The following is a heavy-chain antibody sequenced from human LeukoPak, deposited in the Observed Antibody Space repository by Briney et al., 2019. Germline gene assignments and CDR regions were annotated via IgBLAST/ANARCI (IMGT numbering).Heavy chain of an antibody. CDR1: GFTFSDYY. D-gene: IGHD3-10*01. Sequence: PGGSLRLSCAASGFTFSDYYMSWIRQAPGKGLEWVSYVSSSGSTIYYADSVKGRFTISRDNAKNSLYLQMNSLRAEDTAVYYCARRLDYYGSGSYYRIGPPRNYYFDYWGQGTLVTVSS. J-gene: IGHJ4*02. CDR2: VSSSGSTI. V-gene: IGHV3-11*04. CDR3: ARRLDYYGSGSYYRIGPPRNYYFDY.